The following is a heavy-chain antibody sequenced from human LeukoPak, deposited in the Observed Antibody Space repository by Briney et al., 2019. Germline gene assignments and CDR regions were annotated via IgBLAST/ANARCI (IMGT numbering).Heavy chain of an antibody. CDR2: IYYSGST. Sequence: SETLSLTCTVSGGSNSSYYWSWIRQPPGKGLEWIGYIYYSGSTNYNPSLKSRVTISVDTSKNQFSLKLSSVTAADTAVYYCARIRGPYSYDYYFDYWGQGTLVTVSS. CDR3: ARIRGPYSYDYYFDY. D-gene: IGHD5-18*01. CDR1: GGSNSSYY. V-gene: IGHV4-59*01. J-gene: IGHJ4*02.